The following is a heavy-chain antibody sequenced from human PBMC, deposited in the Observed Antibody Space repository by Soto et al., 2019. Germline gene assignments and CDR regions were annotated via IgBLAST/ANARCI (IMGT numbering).Heavy chain of an antibody. Sequence: QLQLQESGPGLVKPSETLSLTCTVSGGSISSSSYYWGWIRQPPGKGLEWIGSIYYSGSTYYNPSLKSRVTISVDTSKNQFSLKLSSVTAADTAVYYCARHWFREGVVPAAMTSDYWGQGTLVTVSS. CDR2: IYYSGST. V-gene: IGHV4-39*01. CDR3: ARHWFREGVVPAAMTSDY. J-gene: IGHJ4*02. D-gene: IGHD2-2*01. CDR1: GGSISSSSYY.